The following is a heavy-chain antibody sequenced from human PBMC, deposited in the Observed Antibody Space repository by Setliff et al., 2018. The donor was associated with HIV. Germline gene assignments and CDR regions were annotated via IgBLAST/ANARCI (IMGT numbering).Heavy chain of an antibody. CDR1: GGSFSGYY. D-gene: IGHD6-19*01. V-gene: IGHV4-34*01. J-gene: IGHJ3*01. CDR3: AREERGWSNRGAFDV. Sequence: SETLSLTCAVYGGSFSGYYWSWIRQPPGRGLEWIGEINHSGSTNYNPSLKSRVTISVDTSKNQFSLKLSSVTAADTAVYYCAREERGWSNRGAFDVWGLGTMVTVSS. CDR2: INHSGST.